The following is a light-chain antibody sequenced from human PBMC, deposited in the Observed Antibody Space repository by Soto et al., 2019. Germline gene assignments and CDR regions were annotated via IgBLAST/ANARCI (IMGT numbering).Light chain of an antibody. J-gene: IGLJ3*02. CDR2: EVN. Sequence: QSALTQPPSASGSPGQSVTISCTGTGSDVGGYNYVSWYQQHPGKAPRLMIYEVNERPSGVPDRFSGSKSGNTASLTVSGLQAEDEADYYCSSYAGSSNWVFGGGTKLTVL. V-gene: IGLV2-8*01. CDR3: SSYAGSSNWV. CDR1: GSDVGGYNY.